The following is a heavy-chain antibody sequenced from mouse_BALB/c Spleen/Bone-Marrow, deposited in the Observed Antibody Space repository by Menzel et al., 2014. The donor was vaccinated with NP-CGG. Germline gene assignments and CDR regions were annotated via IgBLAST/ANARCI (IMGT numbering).Heavy chain of an antibody. V-gene: IGHV2-2*02. D-gene: IGHD4-1*01. CDR3: VRTGFDY. CDR2: IWSGGST. J-gene: IGHJ2*01. Sequence: QVQLQQSGPGLVQPSQSLSITCTVSGFSLTSYGVHWVRPSPGKGLEWLGVIWSGGSTDYNAAFISRLSISKDNSKSQVFFKMNSLQANDTAIYYCVRTGFDYWGQGTTLTVSS. CDR1: GFSLTSYG.